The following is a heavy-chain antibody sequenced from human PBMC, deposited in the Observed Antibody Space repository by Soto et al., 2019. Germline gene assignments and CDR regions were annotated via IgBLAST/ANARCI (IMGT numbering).Heavy chain of an antibody. J-gene: IGHJ4*02. CDR3: AHRYGGNDYRWYVDS. CDR2: ISWKDEK. Sequence: QITLKESGPTLVKPTQTLTVTCTFSGFSLSTSGAGVGWIRQSPGKAPEWLALISWKDEKRYTPGLKSRLTITKDTSKTKVVLTMTDLDPVDTATYFGAHRYGGNDYRWYVDSWGQGTLVTVSP. CDR1: GFSLSTSGAG. V-gene: IGHV2-5*01. D-gene: IGHD3-16*02.